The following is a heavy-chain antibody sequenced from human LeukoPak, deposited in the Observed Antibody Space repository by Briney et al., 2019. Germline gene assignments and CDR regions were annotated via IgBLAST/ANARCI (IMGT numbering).Heavy chain of an antibody. J-gene: IGHJ4*02. CDR3: ARTIRSIVATSNFDY. CDR2: ISSSSSYI. Sequence: GGSLRLSCAASGFTFSGYSMNWVRQAPGKGLEWVSSISSSSSYIYYADSVKGRFTISRDNVKNSLYLQMNSLRAEDTAVYYCARTIRSIVATSNFDYWGQGTLVTVSS. V-gene: IGHV3-21*01. CDR1: GFTFSGYS. D-gene: IGHD5-12*01.